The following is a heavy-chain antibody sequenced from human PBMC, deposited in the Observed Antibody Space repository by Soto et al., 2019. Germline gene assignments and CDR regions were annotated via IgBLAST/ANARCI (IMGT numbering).Heavy chain of an antibody. CDR3: ARLEGLATISYYFDF. V-gene: IGHV4-39*01. Sequence: PSETLSLTCSVSDDSINSDKYYWGWIRQPPGKGLDWIGSIYYRGNAFYNPSLQTRFTISLDKSRSQFSLKLNSVTAAVSSVYFCARLEGLATISYYFDFWGPGALVTVSS. J-gene: IGHJ4*02. D-gene: IGHD3-9*01. CDR2: IYYRGNA. CDR1: DDSINSDKYY.